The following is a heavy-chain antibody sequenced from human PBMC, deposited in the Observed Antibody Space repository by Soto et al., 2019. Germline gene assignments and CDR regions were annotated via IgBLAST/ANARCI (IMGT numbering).Heavy chain of an antibody. V-gene: IGHV4-59*01. CDR1: GGSISSYY. J-gene: IGHJ3*02. Sequence: SETLSLTCTVSGGSISSYYWSWIRQPPGKGLEWIGYIYYSGSTNYNPSLKSRVTISVDTSKNQFSLKLSSVTAADTAVYYCARVGYCSSTSCYDAFDIWGQGTMVTVSS. CDR3: ARVGYCSSTSCYDAFDI. D-gene: IGHD2-2*01. CDR2: IYYSGST.